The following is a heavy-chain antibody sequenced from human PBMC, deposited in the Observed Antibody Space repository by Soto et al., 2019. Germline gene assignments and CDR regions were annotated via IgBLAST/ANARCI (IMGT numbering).Heavy chain of an antibody. CDR3: ARELWDGGSYRWGGGSDL. J-gene: IGHJ2*01. CDR2: VTPVLTMT. CDR1: GGSLKSYT. D-gene: IGHD1-26*01. V-gene: IGHV1-69*04. Sequence: QVHMVQSGAEVKKPGSSVKVSCKASGGSLKSYTISWVRQAPGQGLEWLGRVTPVLTMTNYAQKFQDRVTISAEKSTSTADMELRRLKAEDTAVYYGARELWDGGSYRWGGGSDLCGRGTLVIVSS.